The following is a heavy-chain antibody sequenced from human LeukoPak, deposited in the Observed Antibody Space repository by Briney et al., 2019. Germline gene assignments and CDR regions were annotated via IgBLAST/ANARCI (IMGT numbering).Heavy chain of an antibody. D-gene: IGHD1-7*01. J-gene: IGHJ5*02. CDR3: ARSRGITGTTQVLDP. CDR1: GYTFTGYY. Sequence: GASVKVSCKASGYTFTGYYMHWVRQAPGQGLEWMGRINPNSGGTNYAQKFQGRVTMTRDTSISTAYMELSSLRSEDTAVYYCARSRGITGTTQVLDPWGQGTLVTVSS. CDR2: INPNSGGT. V-gene: IGHV1-2*06.